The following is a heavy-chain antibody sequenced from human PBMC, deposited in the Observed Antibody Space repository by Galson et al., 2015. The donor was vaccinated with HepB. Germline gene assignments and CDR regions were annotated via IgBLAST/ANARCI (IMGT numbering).Heavy chain of an antibody. CDR1: GFSFRDYF. Sequence: SLRLSCAVSGFSFRDYFMSWIRQTPGKGLEWVSYISTSGSVKYAENVKGRFTISRDNAGNSPHLQMRSLTVEDTAIYYCAREKSGNFYTFDSWGQGTLVTVSS. CDR2: ISTSGSV. CDR3: AREKSGNFYTFDS. J-gene: IGHJ4*02. D-gene: IGHD1-26*01. V-gene: IGHV3-11*01.